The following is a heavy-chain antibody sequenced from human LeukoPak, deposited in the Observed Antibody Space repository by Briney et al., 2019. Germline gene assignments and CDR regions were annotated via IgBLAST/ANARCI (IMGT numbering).Heavy chain of an antibody. CDR3: ARYTARGLNDAFDL. CDR1: GFTLSDYY. Sequence: PGGSLRLSCAASGFTLSDYYMTWIRQPPGKGLEWVSYSSYDSYYTNYGDPVKGRFTISRDNAQSAFYLHMNSLRIDDTAVYYCARYTARGLNDAFDLWGQGTTVIVSS. V-gene: IGHV3-11*03. J-gene: IGHJ3*01. CDR2: SSYDSYYT. D-gene: IGHD2-2*02.